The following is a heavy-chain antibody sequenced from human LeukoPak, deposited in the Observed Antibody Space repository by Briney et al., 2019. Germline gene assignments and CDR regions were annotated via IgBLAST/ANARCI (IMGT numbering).Heavy chain of an antibody. CDR3: ARGYCSGGSCYWMQAYYFDY. D-gene: IGHD2-15*01. CDR2: IYHSGST. J-gene: IGHJ4*02. V-gene: IGHV4-30-2*01. Sequence: KSSQTLSLTCAVSGGSISSGGYSWSWIRQPPGKGLEWIGYIYHSGSTYYNPSLKSRVTISVDRSKNQFSLKLSSVTAADTAVYYCARGYCSGGSCYWMQAYYFDYWGQGTLVTVSS. CDR1: GGSISSGGYS.